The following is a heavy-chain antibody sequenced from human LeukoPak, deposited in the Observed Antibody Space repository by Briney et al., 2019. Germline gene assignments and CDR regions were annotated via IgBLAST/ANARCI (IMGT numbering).Heavy chain of an antibody. CDR3: ARRGSRSSGVYYGLAV. CDR1: GYSLSSNW. D-gene: IGHD6-6*01. J-gene: IGHJ6*02. Sequence: GESLKISCQGSGYSLSSNWIGWVRQMPGKGLEWMGFIYPGDSETRYSPSFQGQVTISADKSISTAYVQWTSLKASDTAVYYCARRGSRSSGVYYGLAVWGQGTTVTVSS. CDR2: IYPGDSET. V-gene: IGHV5-51*01.